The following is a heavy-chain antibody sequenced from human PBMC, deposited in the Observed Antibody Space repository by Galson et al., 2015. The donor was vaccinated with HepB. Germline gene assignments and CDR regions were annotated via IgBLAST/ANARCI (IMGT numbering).Heavy chain of an antibody. J-gene: IGHJ4*02. CDR2: ISGSGNII. V-gene: IGHV3-11*01. CDR3: ARERGGVYDY. Sequence: SLRLSCAASGFTFSDYYMSWIRQAPGKGLEWVSYISGSGNIIFYADSVKGRFTISRDNAKNLLYLQMNSLGAEDTAVYYCARERGGVYDYWGQGTLVTVSS. D-gene: IGHD3-10*01. CDR1: GFTFSDYY.